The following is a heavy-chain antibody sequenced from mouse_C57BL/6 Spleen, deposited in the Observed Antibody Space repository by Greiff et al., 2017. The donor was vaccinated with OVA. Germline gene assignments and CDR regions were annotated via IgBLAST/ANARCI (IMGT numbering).Heavy chain of an antibody. J-gene: IGHJ2*01. D-gene: IGHD1-1*01. V-gene: IGHV1-15*01. CDR2: IDPETGGT. CDR1: GYTFTDYE. CDR3: TRSGGSSYVFDY. Sequence: VKLVESGAELVRPGASVTLSCKASGYTFTDYEMHWVKQTPVHGLEWIGAIDPETGGTAYNQKFKGKAILTADKSSSTAYMELRSLTSEDSAVYYCTRSGGSSYVFDYWGQGTTLTVSS.